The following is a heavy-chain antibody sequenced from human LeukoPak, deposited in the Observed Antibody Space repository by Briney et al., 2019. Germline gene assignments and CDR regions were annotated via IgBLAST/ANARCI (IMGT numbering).Heavy chain of an antibody. V-gene: IGHV4-39*02. CDR3: ARGDSSSTSCSAGILYHYGLDV. Sequence: PETLSHSRTLSGGSIYVNSDYRGWLRQPPRENEEWIGHVYYDGTTFYNPPLESRVTTSVDTPGTHFSLKLPPVTAAAASTYYCARGDSSSTSCSAGILYHYGLDVWGQGTTVTVSS. CDR2: VYYDGTT. CDR1: GGSIYVNSDY. J-gene: IGHJ6*02. D-gene: IGHD2-2*01.